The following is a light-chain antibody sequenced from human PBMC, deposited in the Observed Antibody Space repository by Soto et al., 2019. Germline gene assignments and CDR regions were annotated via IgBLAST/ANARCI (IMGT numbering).Light chain of an antibody. CDR3: QQRSGWPLT. Sequence: IGLTQSPGTLSFSPPQSSTLSSRASQSVSSNLAWYQQKPGQAPRLLIYDASNRATGIPARFSGSGSGTDFTLTISSLEPEDFAFYYCQQRSGWPLTFGGGTKVDIK. CDR1: QSVSSN. CDR2: DAS. J-gene: IGKJ4*01. V-gene: IGKV3-11*01.